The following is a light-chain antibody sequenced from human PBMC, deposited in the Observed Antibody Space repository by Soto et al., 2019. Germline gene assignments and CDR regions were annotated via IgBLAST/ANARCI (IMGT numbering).Light chain of an antibody. CDR3: SSYTSSSTRV. CDR2: EVS. Sequence: QSVLTQPASVSGSPGQSITISCTGTSSDVGGYNSVSWYQQHPGKAPKLMIYEVSNRPSGVSNRFSGSKSGNTASLTISGLQVEDEADYYCSSYTSSSTRVFGGGTKVTVL. CDR1: SSDVGGYNS. J-gene: IGLJ2*01. V-gene: IGLV2-14*01.